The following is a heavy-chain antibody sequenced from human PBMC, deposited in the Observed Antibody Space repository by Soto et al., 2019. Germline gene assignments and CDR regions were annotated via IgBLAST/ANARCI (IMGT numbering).Heavy chain of an antibody. D-gene: IGHD3-22*01. CDR2: IIPIFGTA. J-gene: IGHJ6*02. CDR1: GGTFNRYT. CDR3: ALWLFRDWNNSNYKYTVRDV. V-gene: IGHV1-69*01. Sequence: VQLVQSGAEVKKPGSSVKLSCKASGGTFNRYTISWVRQAPGQGLEWMGGIIPIFGTANYAQKFQGRGAIIADESKSSAYMELRSLRSEDTAVYYCALWLFRDWNNSNYKYTVRDVGGQGITVTV.